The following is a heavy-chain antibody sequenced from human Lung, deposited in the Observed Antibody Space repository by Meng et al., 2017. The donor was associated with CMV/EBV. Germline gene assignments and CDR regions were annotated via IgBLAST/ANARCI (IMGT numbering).Heavy chain of an antibody. CDR1: GGSINNYY. J-gene: IGHJ4*02. V-gene: IGHV4-59*01. Sequence: ESLKISCTVSGGSINNYYWTWIRQPPGMRLEWIGYISYSGSTKYNPSLKSRVTISVDTSKNHFSLKLSSVTAADTAVYYCARGSLSVVDPDHYFDYWGQGTXVTVSS. CDR2: ISYSGST. CDR3: ARGSLSVVDPDHYFDY. D-gene: IGHD2-15*01.